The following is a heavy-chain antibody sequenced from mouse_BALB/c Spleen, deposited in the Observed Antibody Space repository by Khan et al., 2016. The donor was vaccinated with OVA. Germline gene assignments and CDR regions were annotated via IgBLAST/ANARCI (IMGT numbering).Heavy chain of an antibody. J-gene: IGHJ2*01. D-gene: IGHD2-3*01. CDR3: TRPAYDGYYDY. CDR1: DYTFTDYA. CDR2: ISSYSGNT. V-gene: IGHV1S137*01. Sequence: QVQLQQPGPELVRPGVSVKISCKGSDYTFTDYAIHWVKQSHAKSLEWIGLISSYSGNTNYKQKFKDKATMTVDKSSSTAYMELARLTSEDSAIYYCTRPAYDGYYDYWGQGTTLTVSS.